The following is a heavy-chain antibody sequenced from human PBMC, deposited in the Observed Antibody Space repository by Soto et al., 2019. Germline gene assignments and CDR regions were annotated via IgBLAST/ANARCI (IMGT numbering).Heavy chain of an antibody. Sequence: QVQLVESGGGVVQPGRSLRLSCAASGFTFSHYAMHWARQAPGKGLEWVAVIWSDGSNENYADSVRGRFTISMDNPKNTLFLQMNSLRAEDTAVYFCARDYGAAPWDYWGQGALVTVSS. CDR2: IWSDGSNE. CDR1: GFTFSHYA. D-gene: IGHD3-10*01. J-gene: IGHJ4*02. CDR3: ARDYGAAPWDY. V-gene: IGHV3-33*01.